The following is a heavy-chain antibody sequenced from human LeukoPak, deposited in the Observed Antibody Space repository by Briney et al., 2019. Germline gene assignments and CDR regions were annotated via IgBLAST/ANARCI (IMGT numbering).Heavy chain of an antibody. V-gene: IGHV4-59*01. Sequence: SETLSPTCTVSGGSISSYYWSWIRQPPGKGLEWIGYIYYSGSTNYNPSLKSRVTISVDTSKNQFSLKLSSVTAADTAVYYCASYYAPYYFDYWGQGTLVTVSS. CDR2: IYYSGST. J-gene: IGHJ4*02. CDR1: GGSISSYY. D-gene: IGHD3-10*01. CDR3: ASYYAPYYFDY.